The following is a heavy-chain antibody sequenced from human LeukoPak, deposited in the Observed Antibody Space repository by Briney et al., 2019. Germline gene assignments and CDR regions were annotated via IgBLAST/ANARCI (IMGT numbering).Heavy chain of an antibody. J-gene: IGHJ4*02. D-gene: IGHD5-12*01. Sequence: GGSLRLSCAASGFTFSSYGMHWVRQAPGKGLEWVAVIWYDGSNKYHADSVKGRFTISRDNSKNTLYLQMNSLRAEDTAVYYCAKGDIVATTPGYWGQGTLVTVSS. CDR1: GFTFSSYG. V-gene: IGHV3-33*06. CDR3: AKGDIVATTPGY. CDR2: IWYDGSNK.